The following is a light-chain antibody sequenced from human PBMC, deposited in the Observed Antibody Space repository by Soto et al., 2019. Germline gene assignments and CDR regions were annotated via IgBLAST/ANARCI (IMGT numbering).Light chain of an antibody. J-gene: IGLJ3*02. CDR2: EGT. CDR3: SSSTNTNTRVM. Sequence: QSALTQPASVSGSPGQSVTISCTGTSSDIGRYKFVSWFQQHPGKAPKLLIFEGTNRPSGVSNRFSGSKSGNTASLTISGLQAEDEAIYFCSSSTNTNTRVMFGGGTKVTVL. CDR1: SSDIGRYKF. V-gene: IGLV2-14*01.